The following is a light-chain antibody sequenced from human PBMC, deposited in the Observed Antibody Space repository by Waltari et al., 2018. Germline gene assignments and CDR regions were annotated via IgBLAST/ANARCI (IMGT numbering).Light chain of an antibody. V-gene: IGKV3-15*01. CDR1: QRVSSN. CDR3: QQYHNWPLT. Sequence: EIVLTQSPATLSVSPGERATLSCRASQRVSSNLAWYQQKPGQAPRLLVYGASTRATGIPARFSGGGSGTEFTLTISSLQSEDFAVYYCQQYHNWPLTFGGGTKVEIK. CDR2: GAS. J-gene: IGKJ4*01.